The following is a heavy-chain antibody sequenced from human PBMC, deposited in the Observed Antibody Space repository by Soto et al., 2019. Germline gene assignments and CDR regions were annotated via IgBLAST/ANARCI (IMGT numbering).Heavy chain of an antibody. CDR3: ASYYDSSGYYIIYAFDI. CDR2: IYYSGST. V-gene: IGHV4-39*01. Sequence: SETLSLTCTVSGGSVSSGSYYWGWIRQPPGKGLEWIGSIYYSGSTYYNPSLKSRVTISVDTSKNQFSLKLSSVTAADTAVYYCASYYDSSGYYIIYAFDIWGQGTMVTVSS. J-gene: IGHJ3*02. D-gene: IGHD3-22*01. CDR1: GGSVSSGSYY.